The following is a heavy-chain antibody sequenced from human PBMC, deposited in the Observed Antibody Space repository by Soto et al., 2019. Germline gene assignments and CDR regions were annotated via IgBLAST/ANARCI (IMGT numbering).Heavy chain of an antibody. Sequence: SETLSLTCAVYGGSFSGYYWSWIRQPPGKGLEWIGEINHSGSTNYNPSLKSRVTISVDTSKNQFSLKLSSVTAADTAVYYCARGPTLGYCSGGNCYRYFQHWGQGTLVTVSS. J-gene: IGHJ1*01. CDR1: GGSFSGYY. CDR2: INHSGST. CDR3: ARGPTLGYCSGGNCYRYFQH. D-gene: IGHD2-15*01. V-gene: IGHV4-34*01.